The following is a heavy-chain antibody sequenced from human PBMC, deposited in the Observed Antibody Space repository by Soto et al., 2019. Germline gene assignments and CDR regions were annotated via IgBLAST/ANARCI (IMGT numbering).Heavy chain of an antibody. V-gene: IGHV1-3*01. J-gene: IGHJ2*01. CDR1: GYTFTSYA. CDR2: INAGNGNT. D-gene: IGHD1-26*01. CDR3: ARGGSLYWYFDL. Sequence: QVQLVQSGAEVKKPGASVKVSCKASGYTFTSYAMHWVRQAPGQRLEWMGWINAGNGNTKYSQNFQGRVTITRDTSASTAYMELSSLRSEDTGVYYCARGGSLYWYFDLWGRGTLVTVSS.